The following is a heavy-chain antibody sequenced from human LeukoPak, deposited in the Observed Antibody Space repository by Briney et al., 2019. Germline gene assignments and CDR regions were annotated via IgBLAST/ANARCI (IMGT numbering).Heavy chain of an antibody. CDR1: DASFSNSY. CDR2: INYSGST. D-gene: IGHD6-13*01. Sequence: SETLSLTCAVYDASFSNSYWSWIRQPPGKGLEWIGEINYSGSTNYNPSLKSRVTISVDTSNNQFSLNLTSVTAADTAVYYCARRFVAAAALNWFDPWGQGTLVTVSS. CDR3: ARRFVAAAALNWFDP. V-gene: IGHV4-34*01. J-gene: IGHJ5*02.